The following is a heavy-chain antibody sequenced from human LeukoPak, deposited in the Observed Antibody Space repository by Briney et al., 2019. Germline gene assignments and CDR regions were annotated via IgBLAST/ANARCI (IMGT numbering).Heavy chain of an antibody. CDR1: GGSSSNYC. V-gene: IGHV4-34*01. D-gene: IGHD1-7*01. Sequence: SETLSLTCAVYGGSSSNYCWSWIRQPPGKGLEWIGEINDSGRLNYNPSLMSRVTVSVDTSKNPFSLRLTSVTATDTAVYYCARRWNYGRNYYIDVWGNGATVSVSS. CDR3: ARRWNYGRNYYIDV. CDR2: INDSGRL. J-gene: IGHJ6*03.